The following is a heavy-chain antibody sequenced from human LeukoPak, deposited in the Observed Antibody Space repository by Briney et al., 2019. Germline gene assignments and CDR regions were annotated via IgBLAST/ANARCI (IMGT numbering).Heavy chain of an antibody. CDR1: GFTFSSYA. CDR3: ARGTAMVTLNFDY. J-gene: IGHJ4*02. V-gene: IGHV3-23*01. Sequence: PGGSLRLSCAASGFTFSSYAMSWVRRAPGKGLEWVSAISGSGGSTYYADSVKGRFTISRDNSKNTLYLQMNSLRAEDTAVYYCARGTAMVTLNFDYWGQGTLVTVSS. CDR2: ISGSGGST. D-gene: IGHD5-18*01.